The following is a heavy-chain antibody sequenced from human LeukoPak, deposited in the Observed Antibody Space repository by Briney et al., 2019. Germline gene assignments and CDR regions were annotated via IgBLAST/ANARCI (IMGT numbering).Heavy chain of an antibody. Sequence: ASVEVSCKASGYTFTGYYMHWVRQAPGQGFEWMGWINPNSGGTNYAQKFQGRVTMTRDTSISTAYMELSRLRSDDTVVYYCARENYDSSNDYWGQGTLVTVSS. CDR1: GYTFTGYY. CDR2: INPNSGGT. CDR3: ARENYDSSNDY. J-gene: IGHJ4*02. D-gene: IGHD3-22*01. V-gene: IGHV1-2*02.